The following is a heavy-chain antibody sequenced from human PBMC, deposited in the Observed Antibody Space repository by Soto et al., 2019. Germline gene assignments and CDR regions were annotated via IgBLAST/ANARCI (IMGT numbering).Heavy chain of an antibody. CDR3: ARHEGYSYGPSNWFDP. J-gene: IGHJ5*02. D-gene: IGHD5-18*01. Sequence: SETLSLTCTVSGGSISSSSYYWGWIRQPPGKGLEWIGSIYYSGSTHYNPSLKSRVTISVDTSKNQFSLKLSSVTAADTAVYYCARHEGYSYGPSNWFDPWGQGTLVTVSS. CDR1: GGSISSSSYY. V-gene: IGHV4-39*01. CDR2: IYYSGST.